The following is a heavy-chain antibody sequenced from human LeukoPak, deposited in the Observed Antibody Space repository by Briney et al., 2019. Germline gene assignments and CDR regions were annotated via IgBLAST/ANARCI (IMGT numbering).Heavy chain of an antibody. Sequence: SETLSLTCTVSGGSISSSSYYWGWIRQPPGKGLEWIGSIYYSGSTYYNPSLKSRVTISVDTSKNQFSLKLSSVTVADTAVYYCARSSFPGSHFDYWGQGTLVTVSS. CDR1: GGSISSSSYY. CDR2: IYYSGST. V-gene: IGHV4-39*01. CDR3: ARSSFPGSHFDY. J-gene: IGHJ4*02.